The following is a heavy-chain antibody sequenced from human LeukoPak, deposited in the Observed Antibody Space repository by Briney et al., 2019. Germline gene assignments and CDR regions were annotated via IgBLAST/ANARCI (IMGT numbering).Heavy chain of an antibody. CDR1: GFTFSNYE. CDR2: ISSSGATI. Sequence: GGSLRLSCVASGFTFSNYEMNWVRQAPGKGLKWVSYISSSGATIYYADSVKGRFTISRDNAKISLSLQMNSLRAEDTAVYYCARGWRYFDYWGQGTLVTVSS. J-gene: IGHJ4*02. V-gene: IGHV3-48*03. CDR3: ARGWRYFDY. D-gene: IGHD5-24*01.